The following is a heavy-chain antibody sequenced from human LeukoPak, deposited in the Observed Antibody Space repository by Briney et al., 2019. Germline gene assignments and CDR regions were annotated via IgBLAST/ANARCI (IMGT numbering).Heavy chain of an antibody. J-gene: IGHJ6*03. V-gene: IGHV1-18*01. Sequence: ASVKVSCKASGYTFTSYGISWVRQAPGQGLEWMGWISAYNGNTNYAQKLQGRVTMTTDTSTSTAYMELRSLRSDDTAVYYCARSPSSIAARPGRYYYMDVWGKGTTVTVSS. CDR2: ISAYNGNT. CDR3: ARSPSSIAARPGRYYYMDV. D-gene: IGHD6-6*01. CDR1: GYTFTSYG.